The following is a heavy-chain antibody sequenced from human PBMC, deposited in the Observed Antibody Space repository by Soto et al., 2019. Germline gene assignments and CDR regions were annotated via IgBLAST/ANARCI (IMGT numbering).Heavy chain of an antibody. CDR3: ARDRRAAASTSWFDP. D-gene: IGHD6-13*01. CDR1: GYTFTSYY. CDR2: IIPIFGTA. V-gene: IGHV1-69*13. J-gene: IGHJ5*02. Sequence: ASVKVSCKASGYTFTSYYMHWVRQAPGQGLEWMGGIIPIFGTANYAQKFQGRVTITADESTSTAYMELSSLRSEDTAVYYCARDRRAAASTSWFDPWGQGTLVTVSS.